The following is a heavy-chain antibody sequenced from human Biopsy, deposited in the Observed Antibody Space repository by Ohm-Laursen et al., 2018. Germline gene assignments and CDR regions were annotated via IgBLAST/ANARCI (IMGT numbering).Heavy chain of an antibody. CDR1: GYTFTNYD. D-gene: IGHD6-13*01. J-gene: IGHJ4*02. Sequence: ASVTVSCKASGYTFTNYDINWVRQAPGQGPEWKGWVNPNSGNTGYAQKFQGRVAMTRSTSISTAYMELSSLTSEDTAVYYCAREPFGQQLGPFDYWGQGALVSVSS. V-gene: IGHV1-8*01. CDR2: VNPNSGNT. CDR3: AREPFGQQLGPFDY.